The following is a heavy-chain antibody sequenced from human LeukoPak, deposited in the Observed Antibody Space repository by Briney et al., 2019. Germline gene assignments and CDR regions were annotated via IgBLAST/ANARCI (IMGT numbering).Heavy chain of an antibody. J-gene: IGHJ4*02. CDR3: ARNGGDIVARPIDY. V-gene: IGHV1-8*01. Sequence: ASVKVSCKASGYTFTSYDINWVRQATGQGLEWMGWMNPNSGNTGYAQKFQGRVTMTRNTSISTAYMELSSLRSEDTAVYYCARNGGDIVARPIDYWGQGTLVTVSS. CDR1: GYTFTSYD. D-gene: IGHD5-12*01. CDR2: MNPNSGNT.